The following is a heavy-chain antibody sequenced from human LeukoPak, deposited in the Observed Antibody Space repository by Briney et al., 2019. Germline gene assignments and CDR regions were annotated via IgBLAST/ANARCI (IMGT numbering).Heavy chain of an antibody. Sequence: PGGSLRLSCAASGFTFSSYWMTWVRQAPGKGLEWVANIKPDGSAKYYVDSVKGRFTISRDNAKNSLYLQMNSLRAEDTAVYYCVRPLYGDTYFQHWGQGTMVTVSS. CDR2: IKPDGSAK. CDR3: VRPLYGDTYFQH. CDR1: GFTFSSYW. J-gene: IGHJ1*01. D-gene: IGHD4-17*01. V-gene: IGHV3-7*01.